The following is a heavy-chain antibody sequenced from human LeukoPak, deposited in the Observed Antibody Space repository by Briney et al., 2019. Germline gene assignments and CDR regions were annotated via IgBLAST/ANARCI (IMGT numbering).Heavy chain of an antibody. D-gene: IGHD6-13*01. V-gene: IGHV4-34*01. CDR2: INHSGST. J-gene: IGHJ4*02. CDR3: ARGRKSSSWYGYYFDY. Sequence: SETLSLTCAVYGGSFSGYYWGWIRQPPGKGLEWIGEINHSGSTNHNPSLKSRVTISVDTSKSQFSLKLSSVTAEDTAVYYCARGRKSSSWYGYYFDYWGQGTLVTVSS. CDR1: GGSFSGYY.